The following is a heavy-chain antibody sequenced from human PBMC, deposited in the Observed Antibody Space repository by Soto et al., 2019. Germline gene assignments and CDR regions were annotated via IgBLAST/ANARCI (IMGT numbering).Heavy chain of an antibody. CDR3: ARAAISGEYYDFWSGYESYYYYGMDV. CDR2: INPNSGGT. V-gene: IGHV1-2*04. CDR1: GDTLTGYY. Sequence: ASVEVASKASGDTLTGYYMHWVRQDPRQGLEWMGWINPNSGGTNYAQKFQGWVTMTRDTSISTAYMELSRLRSDDTAVYYCARAAISGEYYDFWSGYESYYYYGMDVWGQGTTVTVSS. J-gene: IGHJ6*02. D-gene: IGHD3-3*01.